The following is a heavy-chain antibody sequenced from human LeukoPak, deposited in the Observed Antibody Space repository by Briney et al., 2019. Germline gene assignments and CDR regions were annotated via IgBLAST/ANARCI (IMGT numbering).Heavy chain of an antibody. Sequence: PGGSLRLSCAASGFTLSSYWIHWVRHPPGKGLVWVSRINSDGSSTTYADSVKGRFTISRDNAKNTLYLQMNRLRAEDTAVYYCARDGAYSTIFYWGQGTLVTVSS. CDR3: ARDGAYSTIFY. CDR1: GFTLSSYW. V-gene: IGHV3-74*01. D-gene: IGHD3-3*01. CDR2: INSDGSST. J-gene: IGHJ4*01.